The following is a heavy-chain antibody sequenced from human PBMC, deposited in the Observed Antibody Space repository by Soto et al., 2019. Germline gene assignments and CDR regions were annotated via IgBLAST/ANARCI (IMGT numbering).Heavy chain of an antibody. CDR3: ARSRGYSYAHFDY. CDR2: INHSGST. CDR1: GVSFSGYY. D-gene: IGHD5-18*01. J-gene: IGHJ4*02. V-gene: IGHV4-34*01. Sequence: ETLSLTCAVYGVSFSGYYWSWIRQPPGKGLEWIGEINHSGSTNYNPSLKSRVTISVDTSKNQFSLKLSSVTAADTAVYYCARSRGYSYAHFDYWGQGTLVTVSS.